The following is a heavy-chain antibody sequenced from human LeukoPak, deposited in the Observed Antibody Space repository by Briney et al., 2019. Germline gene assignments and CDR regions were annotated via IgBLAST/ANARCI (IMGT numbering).Heavy chain of an antibody. CDR2: MNPNSGNT. V-gene: IGHV1-8*02. CDR3: ARGVTNYDILTGDFDY. J-gene: IGHJ4*02. CDR1: GYTFTGYY. D-gene: IGHD3-9*01. Sequence: ASVKVSCKASGYTFTGYYMHWVRQAPGQGLEWMGWMNPNSGNTGYAQKFQGRVTMTRNTSISTAYMELSSLRSEDTAVYYCARGVTNYDILTGDFDYWGQGTLVTVSS.